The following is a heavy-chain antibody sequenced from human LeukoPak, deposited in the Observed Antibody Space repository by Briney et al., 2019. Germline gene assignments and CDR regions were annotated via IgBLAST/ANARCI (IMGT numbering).Heavy chain of an antibody. D-gene: IGHD6-19*01. J-gene: IGHJ4*02. CDR3: ARVDSSGWYCDY. CDR2: INHSGST. CDR1: GGSFSGYY. Sequence: SETLSLTCAVYGGSFSGYYWSWIRQPPGKGPEWIGEINHSGSTNYNPSLKSRVTISVDTSKNQFSLKLSSVTAADTAVYYCARVDSSGWYCDYWGQGTLVTVSS. V-gene: IGHV4-34*01.